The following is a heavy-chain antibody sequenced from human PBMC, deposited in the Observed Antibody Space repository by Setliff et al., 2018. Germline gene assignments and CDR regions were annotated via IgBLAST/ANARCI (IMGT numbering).Heavy chain of an antibody. D-gene: IGHD3-9*01. CDR2: INPNSGGT. J-gene: IGHJ4*02. CDR1: AKTFTAYY. CDR3: ARVDVLTASPF. V-gene: IGHV1-2*02. Sequence: ASVKVSCKASAKTFTAYYVHWVRQAPGQGLGWMGWINPNSGGTTYAQEFQGRVTMAWDTSISTAYMHLSRLTPDDTATYSCARVDVLTASPFCGQGTLVTVSS.